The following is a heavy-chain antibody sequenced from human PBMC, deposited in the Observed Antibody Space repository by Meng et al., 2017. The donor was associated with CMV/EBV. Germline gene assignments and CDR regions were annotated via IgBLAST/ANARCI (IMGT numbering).Heavy chain of an antibody. Sequence: GESLKISCAASGFTVSSNYMSWVRQAPGKGLEWVSVIYSGGSTYYADSVKGRFTISRDNSKNTLYLQMNSLRAEDTAVCYCARDHSSGWSNWFDPWGQGTLVTVSS. D-gene: IGHD6-19*01. CDR2: IYSGGST. CDR1: GFTVSSNY. J-gene: IGHJ5*02. CDR3: ARDHSSGWSNWFDP. V-gene: IGHV3-66*02.